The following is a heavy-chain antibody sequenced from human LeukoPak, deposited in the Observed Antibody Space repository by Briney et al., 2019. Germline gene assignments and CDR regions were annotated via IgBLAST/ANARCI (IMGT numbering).Heavy chain of an antibody. CDR3: ARGYGGSSGYFVSNAFDI. V-gene: IGHV3-23*01. D-gene: IGHD3-22*01. CDR1: GFTFSSYA. Sequence: GGSLRLSCGASGFTFSSYAMSWVRQAPGKGLEWVSAISGSGGSTYYADSVKGRFTISRDNSKNTLYLQMNSLRAEDTAVYYCARGYGGSSGYFVSNAFDIWGQGTMVTVSS. CDR2: ISGSGGST. J-gene: IGHJ3*02.